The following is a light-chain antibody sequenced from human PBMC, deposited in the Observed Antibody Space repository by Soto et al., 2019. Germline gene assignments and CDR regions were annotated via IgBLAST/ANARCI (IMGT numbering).Light chain of an antibody. CDR1: SSNVGTYS. V-gene: IGLV1-47*01. CDR2: RNN. Sequence: QSVLTQPPSASGTPGQRVTISCSGSSSNVGTYSVFWYQQLPGTAPKLLIYRNNQRPSGVPDRFSGSKSGTSASLAISGLRSEDEAYYYCAAWDDSLTVVFGGGTKLTVL. J-gene: IGLJ2*01. CDR3: AAWDDSLTVV.